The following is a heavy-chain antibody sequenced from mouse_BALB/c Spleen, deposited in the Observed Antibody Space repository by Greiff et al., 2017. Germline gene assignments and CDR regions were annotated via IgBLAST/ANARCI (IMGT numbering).Heavy chain of an antibody. CDR1: GFSLSTSGMG. V-gene: IGHV8-12*01. D-gene: IGHD2-1*01. J-gene: IGHJ4*01. Sequence: QVTLKVSGPGILQPSQTLSLTCSFSGFSLSTSGMGVSWIRQPSGKGLEWLAHIYWDDDKRYNPSLKSRLTISKDTSSNQVFLKITSVDTADTATYYCARRVLYGNYAMDYWGQGTSVTVSS. CDR2: IYWDDDK. CDR3: ARRVLYGNYAMDY.